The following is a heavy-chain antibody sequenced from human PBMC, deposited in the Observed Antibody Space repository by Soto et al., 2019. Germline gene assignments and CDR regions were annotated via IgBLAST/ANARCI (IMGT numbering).Heavy chain of an antibody. CDR1: VYTFTSYY. J-gene: IGHJ4*02. Sequence: ASVEVSCKASVYTFTSYYVHCFRQAPVQGLEWMGIINPSGGSTSYAQKFQGRVTMTRDTSTSTVYMELSSLRSEDTAVYYCARALRYRSSGTYWGQGTLVTVSS. V-gene: IGHV1-46*01. CDR3: ARALRYRSSGTY. CDR2: INPSGGST. D-gene: IGHD6-19*01.